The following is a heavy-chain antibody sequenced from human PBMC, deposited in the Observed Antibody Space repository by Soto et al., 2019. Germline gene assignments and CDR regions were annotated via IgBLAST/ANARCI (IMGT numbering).Heavy chain of an antibody. V-gene: IGHV3-23*01. CDR3: AKGRGYCTSTSCYVGSDY. D-gene: IGHD2-2*01. CDR1: GFTISSYA. J-gene: IGHJ4*02. CDR2: IGGSGGIT. Sequence: EVQLLESGGGLVQPGGSLRLSCEASGFTISSYAMSWVRQARGKGLEWVSAIGGSGGITYYADSVKGRFTISRDNSKNTLYLQMNSLRAEDTAVYYCAKGRGYCTSTSCYVGSDYWGQGTLVTVSS.